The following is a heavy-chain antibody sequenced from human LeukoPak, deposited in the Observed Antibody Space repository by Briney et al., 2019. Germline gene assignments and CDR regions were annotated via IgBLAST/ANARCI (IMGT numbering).Heavy chain of an antibody. CDR2: ISGSGGST. Sequence: GGSLRLSCAASGFTFSSYGMSWVRQAPGKGLEWVSAISGSGGSTYYADSVKGRFTISRDNSKNTLYLQMNSLRAEDTAVYYCATHQKDYYILTTLWYYYYYMDVWGKGTTVTISS. CDR1: GFTFSSYG. D-gene: IGHD3-9*01. V-gene: IGHV3-23*01. CDR3: ATHQKDYYILTTLWYYYYYMDV. J-gene: IGHJ6*03.